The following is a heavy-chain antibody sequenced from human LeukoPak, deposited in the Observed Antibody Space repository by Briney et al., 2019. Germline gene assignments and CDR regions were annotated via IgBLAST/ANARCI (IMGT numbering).Heavy chain of an antibody. J-gene: IGHJ6*02. Sequence: GGSLRLSCAASGFTFSSYAMSWVRQAPGNGLELVSAFSGSGGSRYYADSVKGRVTISRDNSKNTHYLQMNSLRAEDTAVYYCAKDEVYGMDVWGQGTTVTVSS. CDR2: FSGSGGSR. CDR3: AKDEVYGMDV. CDR1: GFTFSSYA. V-gene: IGHV3-23*01.